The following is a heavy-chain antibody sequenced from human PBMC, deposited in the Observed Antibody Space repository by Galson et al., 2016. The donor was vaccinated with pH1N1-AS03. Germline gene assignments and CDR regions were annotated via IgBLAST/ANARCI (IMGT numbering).Heavy chain of an antibody. D-gene: IGHD5-24*01. CDR1: GFIYNNYW. V-gene: IGHV3-7*03. Sequence: SLRLSCAASGFIYNNYWMSWVRQAPGKGLEWVANIKQDGSEIHYADSVRGRVTISRDNAKSSLYLQMNSLRADDTAVYFCARFQFQFTFDHWGQGNLVTVSS. CDR3: ARFQFQFTFDH. J-gene: IGHJ4*02. CDR2: IKQDGSEI.